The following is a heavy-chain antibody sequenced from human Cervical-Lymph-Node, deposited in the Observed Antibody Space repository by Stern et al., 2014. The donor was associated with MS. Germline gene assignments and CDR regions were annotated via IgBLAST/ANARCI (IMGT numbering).Heavy chain of an antibody. CDR1: GGSISSYY. V-gene: IGHV4-59*01. Sequence: QVQLQESGPGLVKPSETLSLTCTVSGGSISSYYWSWIRQPPGKGLEWIGYIYYSGSTNYNPSLKSRVTISVETSKNQFSLKLSSVTAADPAVYYGARAKGGPYFDYWGQGTLVTVSS. D-gene: IGHD3-16*01. CDR2: IYYSGST. CDR3: ARAKGGPYFDY. J-gene: IGHJ4*02.